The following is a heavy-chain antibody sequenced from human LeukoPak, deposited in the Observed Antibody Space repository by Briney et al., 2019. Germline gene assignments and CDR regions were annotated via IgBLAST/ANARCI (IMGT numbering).Heavy chain of an antibody. Sequence: PGESLRLSCEASGFTFSNYAMHWVRQAPGKGLEWVAVISYDGSNKYYVDSVKGRFTISRDNSKKTLYLQMNSLRAEDTAVYYCARGYTTSDYWGQGTLVTVSS. CDR2: ISYDGSNK. D-gene: IGHD2/OR15-2a*01. J-gene: IGHJ4*02. CDR1: GFTFSNYA. V-gene: IGHV3-30-3*01. CDR3: ARGYTTSDY.